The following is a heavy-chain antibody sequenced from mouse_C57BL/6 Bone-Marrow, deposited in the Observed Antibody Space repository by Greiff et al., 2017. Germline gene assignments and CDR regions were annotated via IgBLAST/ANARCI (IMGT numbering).Heavy chain of an antibody. CDR1: GYSFTGYY. V-gene: IGHV1-42*01. Sequence: VQLQQSGPELVKPGASVKISCKASGYSFTGYYMNWVKQSPDKSLEWIGEINPSTGGTTYNQKFKAKATLTVDKSSSTAYMQLKSLTSEDCAVYYCARIDYWGQGTTLTVSS. CDR3: ARIDY. J-gene: IGHJ2*01. CDR2: INPSTGGT.